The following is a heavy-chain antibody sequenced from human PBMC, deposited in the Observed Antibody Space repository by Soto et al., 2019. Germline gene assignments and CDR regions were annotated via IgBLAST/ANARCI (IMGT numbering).Heavy chain of an antibody. CDR2: ISAYNGNT. Sequence: ASVKVSCKASGYTFTSYGISWVRQAPGQGLEWMGWISAYNGNTNYAQKLQGRVTMTTDTSTSTAYMELRSLRSDDTAVYYCARDYEQWLVPSAFDIWGQAIMVTVSS. V-gene: IGHV1-18*01. CDR1: GYTFTSYG. J-gene: IGHJ3*02. CDR3: ARDYEQWLVPSAFDI. D-gene: IGHD6-19*01.